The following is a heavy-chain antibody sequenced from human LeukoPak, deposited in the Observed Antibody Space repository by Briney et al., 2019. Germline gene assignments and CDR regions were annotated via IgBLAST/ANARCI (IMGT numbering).Heavy chain of an antibody. CDR3: ARASSYDFWSGPIDAFDI. Sequence: PGGSLRLSCAASGFTFSSYSMNWVRQAPGKGLEWVSSISSSSSYIYYADSVKGRFTISRDNAKNSLYLQMNSLRAEDTAVYYCARASSYDFWSGPIDAFDIWGQGTMVTVSS. V-gene: IGHV3-21*01. J-gene: IGHJ3*02. CDR1: GFTFSSYS. D-gene: IGHD3-3*01. CDR2: ISSSSSYI.